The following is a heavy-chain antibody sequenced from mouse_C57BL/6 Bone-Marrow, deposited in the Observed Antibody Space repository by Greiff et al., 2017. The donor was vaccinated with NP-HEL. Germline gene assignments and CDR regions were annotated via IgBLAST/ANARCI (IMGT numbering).Heavy chain of an antibody. Sequence: VQLQQSGAELARPGASVKLSCKASGYTFTSYGISWVKQRTGQGLEWIGEIYPRSGNTYYNEKFKGKATLPAAKSSSTAYMELRSLTSDDSAVYFCARGDYYGSSYAWFAYWGQGTLVTVSA. CDR1: GYTFTSYG. J-gene: IGHJ3*01. V-gene: IGHV1-81*01. CDR3: ARGDYYGSSYAWFAY. CDR2: IYPRSGNT. D-gene: IGHD1-1*01.